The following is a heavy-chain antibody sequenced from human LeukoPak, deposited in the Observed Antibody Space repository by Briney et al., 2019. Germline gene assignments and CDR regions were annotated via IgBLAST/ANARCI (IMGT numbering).Heavy chain of an antibody. CDR2: IVVGSGNT. V-gene: IGHV1-58*02. Sequence: ASVKVSCKASGFTFTSSAMQWVRQARGQRLEWRGWIVVGSGNTNYAQKFQERVTITRDMSTSTAYMELSSLRSEDTAVYYCATSGDYLYNWFNPWGQGTLVTVSS. J-gene: IGHJ5*02. CDR1: GFTFTSSA. D-gene: IGHD2-21*02. CDR3: ATSGDYLYNWFNP.